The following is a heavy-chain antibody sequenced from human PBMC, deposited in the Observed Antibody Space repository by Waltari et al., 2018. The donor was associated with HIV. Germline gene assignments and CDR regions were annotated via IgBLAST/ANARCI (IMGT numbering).Heavy chain of an antibody. Sequence: QLQLQESGPGLVKPSETLSLTCTVSDGSIDRSSYYWGWIRQPPGKGLEWIGSIYYSGSTYDNPALKSRGTISVDTSKNRFSLKLSSVTAADTAVYYCARHVGGYDSSGYFPYYFDYWGQGALVTVSS. CDR1: DGSIDRSSYY. J-gene: IGHJ4*02. CDR3: ARHVGGYDSSGYFPYYFDY. V-gene: IGHV4-39*01. CDR2: IYYSGST. D-gene: IGHD3-22*01.